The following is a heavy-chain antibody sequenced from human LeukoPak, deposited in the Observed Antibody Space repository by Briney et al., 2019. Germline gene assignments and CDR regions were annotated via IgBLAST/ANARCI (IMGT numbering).Heavy chain of an antibody. CDR2: MSYDGFNK. D-gene: IGHD5-18*01. CDR1: GFTFSSYA. J-gene: IGHJ4*02. CDR3: AKTKGYSYGYSFDY. Sequence: PGRSLRLSCAASGFTFSSYAMHWVRQSLGKGLEWVAVMSYDGFNKYYADSVKGRFTISRDNSKNTLYLQMNSLRAEDTAVYYCAKTKGYSYGYSFDYWGQGTLVTVSS. V-gene: IGHV3-30*18.